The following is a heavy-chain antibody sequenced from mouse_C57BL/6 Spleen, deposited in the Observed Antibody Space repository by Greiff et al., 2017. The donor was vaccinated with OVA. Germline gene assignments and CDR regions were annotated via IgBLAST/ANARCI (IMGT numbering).Heavy chain of an antibody. J-gene: IGHJ2*01. CDR2: IYPGGGYT. Sequence: VQLQESGAELVRPGTSVKMSCKASGYTFTNYWIGWAKQRPGHCLEWIGDIYPGGGYTNYNEKFKGKATLTADKSSSTAYMQFSSLTSEDSAIYYCARGPYYYGSSYFDYWGQGTTLTVSS. CDR1: GYTFTNYW. V-gene: IGHV1-63*01. CDR3: ARGPYYYGSSYFDY. D-gene: IGHD1-1*01.